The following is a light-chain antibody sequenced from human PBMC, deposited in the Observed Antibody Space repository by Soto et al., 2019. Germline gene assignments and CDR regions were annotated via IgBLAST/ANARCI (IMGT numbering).Light chain of an antibody. CDR1: QSVLYSYNNESY. CDR3: QQYYSSPPLT. Sequence: DIVMTQSPDSLAVSLGERATINCKSSQSVLYSYNNESYLAWYQQKPGQSPKLLIYWASTRESGVPDRFSGSGSGTDFTLTISSLQAEDVAVYYCQQYYSSPPLTFGGGTKVEIK. CDR2: WAS. V-gene: IGKV4-1*01. J-gene: IGKJ4*01.